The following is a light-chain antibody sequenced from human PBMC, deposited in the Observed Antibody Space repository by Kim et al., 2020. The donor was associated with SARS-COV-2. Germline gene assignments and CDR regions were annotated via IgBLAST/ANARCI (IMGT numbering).Light chain of an antibody. J-gene: IGKJ1*01. CDR2: AAS. Sequence: ASVGDRDTITCRGSHEIANSLAWYQQKPGKVPQVLIYAASTLQSGVPSRFSGSGSGTEFTLTIGSLQTEDVATYYCQKYNSAPLTFGPGTKVDIK. V-gene: IGKV1-27*01. CDR3: QKYNSAPLT. CDR1: HEIANS.